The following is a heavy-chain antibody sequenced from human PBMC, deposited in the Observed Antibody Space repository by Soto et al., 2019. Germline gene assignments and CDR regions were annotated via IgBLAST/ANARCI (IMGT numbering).Heavy chain of an antibody. V-gene: IGHV3-23*01. J-gene: IGHJ4*02. CDR3: ATPYSSSWFSPFDY. CDR2: IGAGYGT. CDR1: GFTFGSYA. D-gene: IGHD6-13*01. Sequence: EVQLLVSGGGLVQPGGSLRLSCAASGFTFGSYAMSWVRQDPGKGLEWVSSIGAGYGTYYADSVKGRFTISRDNSKNTLYLQMNSLRAEDTAIYYCATPYSSSWFSPFDYWGQGSLVIVSS.